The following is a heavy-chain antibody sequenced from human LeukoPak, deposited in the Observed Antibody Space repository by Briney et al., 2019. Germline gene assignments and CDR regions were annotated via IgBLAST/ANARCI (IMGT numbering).Heavy chain of an antibody. CDR3: AKGIWFGELFGGFDY. J-gene: IGHJ4*02. Sequence: GGSLRLSCAASGFTFSSYPMSWVRHAPGKGLEWLSDISGSGGNTYYADTVKGRFTISRDNSKNTLYLQMNSLRAEDTAVYYCAKGIWFGELFGGFDYWGQGTLVTVSS. CDR2: ISGSGGNT. CDR1: GFTFSSYP. V-gene: IGHV3-23*01. D-gene: IGHD3-10*01.